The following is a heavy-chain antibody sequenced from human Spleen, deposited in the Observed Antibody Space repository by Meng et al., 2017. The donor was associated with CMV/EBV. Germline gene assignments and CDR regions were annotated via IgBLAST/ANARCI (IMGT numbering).Heavy chain of an antibody. CDR2: INSDGSST. Sequence: GGSLRLSCAASGFTFSSYWMHWVRQAPGKGLVWVSRINSDGSSTSYADSVKGRFTISRDNAKNTLYLQMNSLRAEDTAVYYCAREAHYGSGAFDIWGQGTMVTVSS. D-gene: IGHD3-10*01. CDR1: GFTFSSYW. CDR3: AREAHYGSGAFDI. J-gene: IGHJ3*02. V-gene: IGHV3-74*01.